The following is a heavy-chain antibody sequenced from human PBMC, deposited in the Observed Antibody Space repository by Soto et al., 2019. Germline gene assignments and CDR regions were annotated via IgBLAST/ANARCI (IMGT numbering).Heavy chain of an antibody. CDR1: GVSISSGNW. CDR2: IFHDGTA. Sequence: SETLSLTCAVSGVSISSGNWWTWVRQTPQRGLEYIGEIFHDGTANYYPSFERRVAISVDTSKNQFSLKLTSVTAADTAIYFGARLVYATRLNYMYFDFWGQGALVT. D-gene: IGHD2-8*01. V-gene: IGHV4-4*02. CDR3: ARLVYATRLNYMYFDF. J-gene: IGHJ4*02.